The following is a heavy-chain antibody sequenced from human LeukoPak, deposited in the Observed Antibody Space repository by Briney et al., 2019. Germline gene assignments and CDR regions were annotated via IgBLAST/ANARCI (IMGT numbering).Heavy chain of an antibody. D-gene: IGHD4-17*01. CDR3: AALRSHDYGDYYVY. Sequence: SLKVSCKASGFTFTSSAMQWVRQARGQRLEWIGWIVVGSGTTNYAQKFQERVTIPKDMSTSTSYMELSSLRSEDTAVYYCAALRSHDYGDYYVYWGQGTLVTVSS. J-gene: IGHJ4*02. V-gene: IGHV1-58*02. CDR1: GFTFTSSA. CDR2: IVVGSGTT.